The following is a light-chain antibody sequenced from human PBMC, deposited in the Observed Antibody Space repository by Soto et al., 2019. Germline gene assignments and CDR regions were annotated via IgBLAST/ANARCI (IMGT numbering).Light chain of an antibody. Sequence: QSALTQPASVSGSPGQSISIPCTETSSDIGAFNFVSWYQQHPGKAPKVLIYGVTNRPSGVDYRFSGSKSGNTASLIISGLRPEDEADYYCSSFTSASTRIFGTGTKLTVL. V-gene: IGLV2-14*03. CDR2: GVT. CDR1: SSDIGAFNF. J-gene: IGLJ1*01. CDR3: SSFTSASTRI.